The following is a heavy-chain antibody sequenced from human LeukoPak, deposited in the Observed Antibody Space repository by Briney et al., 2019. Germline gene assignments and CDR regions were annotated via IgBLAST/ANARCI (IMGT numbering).Heavy chain of an antibody. J-gene: IGHJ4*02. CDR2: IYYRGAT. CDR1: GGSINDYY. CDR3: AGVSSGRPPFEL. D-gene: IGHD3-10*01. Sequence: SETLSLTCTVSGGSINDYYWNWLRQPPGKGLEWIGFIYYRGATNNNPSLKSRVTTSIDTSKKQFSLKLSSVTAADTAVYYCAGVSSGRPPFELWGQGTLVTVSS. V-gene: IGHV4-59*01.